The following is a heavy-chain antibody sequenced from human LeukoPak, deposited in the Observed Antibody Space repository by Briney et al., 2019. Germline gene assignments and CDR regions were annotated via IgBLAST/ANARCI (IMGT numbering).Heavy chain of an antibody. Sequence: GGSLRLSCTASGFTFSSYAMSWVRQAPGKGLEWVSAISGSGGSTYYADSVKGRFTISRDNSKNTLYLQMNSLRAEDTAVYYCAKDLWQLEGFFDYWGQGTLVTVSS. J-gene: IGHJ4*02. V-gene: IGHV3-23*01. D-gene: IGHD3-3*01. CDR1: GFTFSSYA. CDR2: ISGSGGST. CDR3: AKDLWQLEGFFDY.